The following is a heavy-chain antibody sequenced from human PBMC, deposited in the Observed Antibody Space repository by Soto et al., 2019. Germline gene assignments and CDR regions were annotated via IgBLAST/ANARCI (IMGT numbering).Heavy chain of an antibody. V-gene: IGHV3-21*01. CDR2: ITIGGNYI. Sequence: EVQLVESGGGLVTPGGSLRLSCAASGFTFSSYSMNWVRQAPGKGLEWVSSITIGGNYIYYADSVQGRSTISRDNAKNSLYLQMNSLRVEDTAVYYCARDPTVSYYFDYWGQGTLVTVSS. D-gene: IGHD4-4*01. J-gene: IGHJ4*02. CDR1: GFTFSSYS. CDR3: ARDPTVSYYFDY.